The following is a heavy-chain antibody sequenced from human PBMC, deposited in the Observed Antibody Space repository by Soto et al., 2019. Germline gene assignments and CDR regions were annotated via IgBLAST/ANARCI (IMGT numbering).Heavy chain of an antibody. CDR2: ISHTGDT. V-gene: IGHV4-61*01. D-gene: IGHD1-26*01. CDR1: DASVWSDSYF. J-gene: IGHJ4*02. Sequence: PSETLSLTCTVSDASVWSDSYFWTWIRQPPGKGLEWIAYISHTGDTNYNPSLKSRVTISIDTSRNQLSLTVTSVTAADTAVYFCARIVVGVTVDLWGQGSLVTVSS. CDR3: ARIVVGVTVDL.